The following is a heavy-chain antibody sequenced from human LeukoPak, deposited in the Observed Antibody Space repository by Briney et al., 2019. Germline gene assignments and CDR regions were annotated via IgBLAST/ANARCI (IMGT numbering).Heavy chain of an antibody. Sequence: PSETLSLTSTVSGGSISSYYWSWIRQPPGKGLEWIGYIYYSGSTNYNPSLKSRVTISVDTSKNQFSLKLSSVTAADTAVYYCARHGSGSYSTYYFDYWGQGTLVTVSS. CDR3: ARHGSGSYSTYYFDY. V-gene: IGHV4-59*08. CDR1: GGSISSYY. J-gene: IGHJ4*02. CDR2: IYYSGST. D-gene: IGHD3-10*01.